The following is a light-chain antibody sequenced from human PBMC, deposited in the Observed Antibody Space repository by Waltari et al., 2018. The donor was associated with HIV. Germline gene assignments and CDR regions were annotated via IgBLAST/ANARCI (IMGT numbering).Light chain of an antibody. CDR3: QHYDSYSKT. J-gene: IGKJ1*01. CDR2: KTS. CDR1: QSISGW. Sequence: MTQSPSTLSASVGDRVTIICRASQSISGWLAWYQQKPGKAPKLLIYKTSSLESGVPSRFSGSGSGTEFTLTISSLQPDDFATYHCQHYDSYSKTFGQGTKVEIE. V-gene: IGKV1-5*03.